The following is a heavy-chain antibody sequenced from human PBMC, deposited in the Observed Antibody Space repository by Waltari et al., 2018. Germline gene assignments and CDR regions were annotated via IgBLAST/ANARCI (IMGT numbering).Heavy chain of an antibody. CDR1: GGSISSSSYY. J-gene: IGHJ4*02. V-gene: IGHV4-39*01. D-gene: IGHD2-15*01. CDR2: IYYSGST. CDR3: ARTGGTVVYNKTPEFDY. Sequence: QLQLQESGPGLVKPSETLSLTCTVSGGSISSSSYYWGWIRQPPGKGLEWIGSIYYSGSTYYTPSLKSRVTISVDTSKNQFSLKLSSVTAADTAVYYCARTGGTVVYNKTPEFDYWGQGTLVTVSS.